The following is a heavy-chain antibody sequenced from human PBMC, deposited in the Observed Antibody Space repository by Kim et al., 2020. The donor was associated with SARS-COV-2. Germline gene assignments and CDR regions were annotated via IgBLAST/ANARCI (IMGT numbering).Heavy chain of an antibody. CDR1: GYTFTSYG. CDR2: ISAYNGNT. D-gene: IGHD6-13*01. Sequence: ASVKVSCKASGYTFTSYGISWVRQAPGQGLEWMGWISAYNGNTNYAQKLQGRVTMTTDTSTSTAYLELRSLRSDDTAVYYCARVLAAAESLSRHSYYFDYWGQGTLVTVSS. V-gene: IGHV1-18*01. J-gene: IGHJ4*02. CDR3: ARVLAAAESLSRHSYYFDY.